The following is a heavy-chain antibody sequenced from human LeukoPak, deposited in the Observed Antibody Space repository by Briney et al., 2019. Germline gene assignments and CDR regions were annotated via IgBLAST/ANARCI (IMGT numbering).Heavy chain of an antibody. J-gene: IGHJ4*02. CDR2: IPYDGSQN. CDR1: DFPFIGYT. Sequence: GGSLRLSCAASDFPFIGYTMHWVRQAPGKGLEWVAGIPYDGSQNSYADSVKGRFSISRDNSKSALYLQLSSLVPENTAVYYCAREGRFKAQHLFDYWGQGTMVIVSS. CDR3: AREGRFKAQHLFDY. D-gene: IGHD2-2*01. V-gene: IGHV3-30*04.